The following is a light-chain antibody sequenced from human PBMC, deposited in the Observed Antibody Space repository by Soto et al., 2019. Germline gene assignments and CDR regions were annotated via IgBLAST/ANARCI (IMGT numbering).Light chain of an antibody. CDR1: SRDVGSYNY. Sequence: QSVLIQPASVSASPGQSITISCTGTSRDVGSYNYVSWYQVVPGKAPKLIIFEVSTRPSGVPDRFSGSKSGNAASLVISGLQPEDEADYFCSSYSKSSSVLFGGGTKLTVL. J-gene: IGLJ2*01. CDR2: EVS. V-gene: IGLV2-14*01. CDR3: SSYSKSSSVL.